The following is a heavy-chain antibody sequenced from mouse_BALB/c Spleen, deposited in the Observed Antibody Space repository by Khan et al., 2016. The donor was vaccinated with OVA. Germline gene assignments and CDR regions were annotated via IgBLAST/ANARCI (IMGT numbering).Heavy chain of an antibody. D-gene: IGHD1-1*01. CDR3: ARVYGGDFDY. CDR1: GYSITSDYA. CDR2: ISYSGNT. Sequence: EVQLQESGPGLVKPSQSLSLTCTVTGYSITSDYAWNWIRQFPGNKLEWMGFISYSGNTKYNPSLKSRFFITRNTSKHQFFLQLNLVTPEDTATYYCARVYGGDFDYWGQGTFLTVSS. V-gene: IGHV3-2*02. J-gene: IGHJ2*02.